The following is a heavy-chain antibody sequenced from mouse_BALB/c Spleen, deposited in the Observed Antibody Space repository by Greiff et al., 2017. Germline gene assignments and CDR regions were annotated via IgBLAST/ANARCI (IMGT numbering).Heavy chain of an antibody. CDR3: AREGTGTGWFAY. D-gene: IGHD4-1*01. CDR1: GFTFSSFG. Sequence: EVKLVESGGGLVQPGGSRKLSCAASGFTFSSFGMHWVRQAPEKGLEWVAYISSGSSTIYYADTVKGRFTISRDNPKNTLFLQMTSLRSEDTAMYYCAREGTGTGWFAYWGQGTLVTVSA. CDR2: ISSGSSTI. V-gene: IGHV5-17*02. J-gene: IGHJ3*01.